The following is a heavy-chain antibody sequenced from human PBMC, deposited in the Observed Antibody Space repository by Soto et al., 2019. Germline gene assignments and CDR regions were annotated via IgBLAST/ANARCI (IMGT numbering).Heavy chain of an antibody. CDR3: ARVGGCIAAAVLKGFHCLNWFDP. CDR2: IIPIFGTA. V-gene: IGHV1-69*06. J-gene: IGHJ5*02. CDR1: GGTFSSYA. Sequence: QVQLVQSGAEVQKPGSSVKVSCKASGGTFSSYAISWVRQAPGQGLEWMGGIIPIFGTANYAQKVQGRVTITADKSTRTAYMELSSLRSEDTAVYYCARVGGCIAAAVLKGFHCLNWFDPWGQGTLVTVSS. D-gene: IGHD6-13*01.